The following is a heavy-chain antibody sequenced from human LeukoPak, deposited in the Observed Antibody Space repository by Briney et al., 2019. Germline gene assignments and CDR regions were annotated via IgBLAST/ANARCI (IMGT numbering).Heavy chain of an antibody. Sequence: GGSLRLSCAASGFTFSSYVMSWVRQAPGKGLEWVSGISGSGGSTDYADSVKGRFIISRDNSKNTLYLQMNSLRAEDTAVYYCARDLWGFIEVAAIFEYWGQGTLVTVSS. D-gene: IGHD2-15*01. J-gene: IGHJ4*02. CDR2: ISGSGGST. CDR1: GFTFSSYV. CDR3: ARDLWGFIEVAAIFEY. V-gene: IGHV3-23*01.